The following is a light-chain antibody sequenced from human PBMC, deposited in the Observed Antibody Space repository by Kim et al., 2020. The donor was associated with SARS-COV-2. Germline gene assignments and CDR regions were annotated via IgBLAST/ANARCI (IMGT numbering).Light chain of an antibody. V-gene: IGKV4-1*01. CDR1: QSVLYSSNNQNY. J-gene: IGKJ2*01. CDR2: WAS. CDR3: QQYYSTPYT. Sequence: RATINCKSSQSVLYSSNNQNYLAWYQQKPGQPPKLLIYWASTREYGVPDRFSGSGSGAEFTLSISSLQAEDVAVYYCQQYYSTPYTFGQGTKLEI.